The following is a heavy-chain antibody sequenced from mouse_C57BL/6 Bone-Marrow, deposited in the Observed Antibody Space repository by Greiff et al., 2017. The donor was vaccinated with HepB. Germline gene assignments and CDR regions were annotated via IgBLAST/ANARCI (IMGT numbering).Heavy chain of an antibody. V-gene: IGHV3-6*01. CDR2: ISYDGSN. CDR3: ARKPHWYFDV. J-gene: IGHJ1*03. Sequence: EVKVEESGPGLVKPSQSLSLTCSVTGYSITSGYYWNWIRQFPGNKLEWMGYISYDGSNNYNPSLKNRISITRDTSKNQFFLKLNSVTTEDTATYYCARKPHWYFDVWGTGTTVTVSS. CDR1: GYSITSGYY.